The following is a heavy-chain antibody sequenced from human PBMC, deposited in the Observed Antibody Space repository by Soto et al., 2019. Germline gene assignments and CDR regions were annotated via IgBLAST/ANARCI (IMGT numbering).Heavy chain of an antibody. V-gene: IGHV3-30*18. CDR2: ISYDGSNK. CDR1: GFTFSSYG. D-gene: IGHD3-22*01. J-gene: IGHJ5*02. Sequence: QVQLVESGGGVVQPGRSLRLSCAASGFTFSSYGMHWVRQAPGKGLEWVAVISYDGSNKYYADSVKGRFTISRDNSKNTLYLQMNSLRAEDTAVYCCAKDGIKWLLEYNWFDPWGQGTLVTVSS. CDR3: AKDGIKWLLEYNWFDP.